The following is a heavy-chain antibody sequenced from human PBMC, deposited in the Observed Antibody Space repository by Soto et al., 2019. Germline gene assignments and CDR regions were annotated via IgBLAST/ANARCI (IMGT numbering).Heavy chain of an antibody. V-gene: IGHV4-59*01. J-gene: IGHJ4*02. CDR1: GGSISSYY. Sequence: PSETLSLTCTVSGGSISSYYWSWIRQPPGKGLEWIGYIYYSGSTNYNPSLKSRVTISVDTSKNQFSLKLSSVTAADTAVYYCARVVEDLTGYYLFDYWGQGTLVTVSS. CDR2: IYYSGST. D-gene: IGHD3-9*01. CDR3: ARVVEDLTGYYLFDY.